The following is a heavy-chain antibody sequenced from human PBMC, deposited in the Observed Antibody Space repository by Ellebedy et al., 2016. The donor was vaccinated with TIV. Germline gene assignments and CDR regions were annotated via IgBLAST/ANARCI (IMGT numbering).Heavy chain of an antibody. J-gene: IGHJ6*02. D-gene: IGHD3-10*01. CDR3: ARVPRFGDYYYGMDV. CDR1: GFTFSSYA. V-gene: IGHV3-30*11. Sequence: PGGSLRLSCAASGFTFSSYAMHWVRQAPGKGLEWVAVISYDGSNKYYADSVKGRFTISRDNSKNTLYLQMNSLRADDTAVYYCARVPRFGDYYYGMDVWGQGTTVTVSS. CDR2: ISYDGSNK.